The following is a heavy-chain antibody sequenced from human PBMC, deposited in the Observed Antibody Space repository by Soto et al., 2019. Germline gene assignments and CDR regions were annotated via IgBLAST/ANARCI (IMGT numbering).Heavy chain of an antibody. CDR3: ARTYSSSWSPFDY. CDR1: GGSISSYY. J-gene: IGHJ4*02. Sequence: SETLSLTCTVSGGSISSYYWSWIRQPPGKGLEWIGYIYYSGSTNYNPSLKSRVTISVDTSKNQFSLKLSSVTAADTAVYYCARTYSSSWSPFDYWGQGTLVTVS. CDR2: IYYSGST. V-gene: IGHV4-59*12. D-gene: IGHD6-13*01.